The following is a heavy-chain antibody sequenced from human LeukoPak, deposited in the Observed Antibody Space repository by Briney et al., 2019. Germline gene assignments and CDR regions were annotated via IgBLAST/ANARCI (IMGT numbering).Heavy chain of an antibody. V-gene: IGHV3-30*03. J-gene: IGHJ5*02. CDR3: LTLSGVWTGRPVP. CDR2: ISYDGNNK. D-gene: IGHD3/OR15-3a*01. Sequence: PGRSLRLSCAASGFTFSSYGMHWVRQAPGKGLEWVALISYDGNNKYYADSVKGRFTISRDDSKNTMYLQMDSLKTEDTAIYYCLTLSGVWTGRPVPWGQGTLVTVSS. CDR1: GFTFSSYG.